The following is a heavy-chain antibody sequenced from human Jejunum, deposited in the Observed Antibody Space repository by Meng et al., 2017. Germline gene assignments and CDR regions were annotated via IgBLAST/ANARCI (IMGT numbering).Heavy chain of an antibody. V-gene: IGHV1-2*06. CDR2: INPNSGGT. CDR1: GYTFTGYY. D-gene: IGHD2-15*01. CDR3: ARECDGGNCYPSDNDTGPREFSYGMDV. J-gene: IGHJ6*02. Sequence: ASVKVSCKASGYTFTGYYIHWVRQAPGQGLEWMGRINPNSGGTHYAQRFQGGVTMTRDTSTSTAYMELSRLRSDDTAVYYCARECDGGNCYPSDNDTGPREFSYGMDVWGQGTTVTVSS.